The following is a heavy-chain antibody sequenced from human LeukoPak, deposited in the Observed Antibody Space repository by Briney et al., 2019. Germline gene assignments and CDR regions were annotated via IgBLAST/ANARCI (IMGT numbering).Heavy chain of an antibody. Sequence: GGSLRLSCAASGFTFSDYYMSWIRQAPGKGLEWVSYISSSGGTIYYADSVKGRFTISRDNAKNSLFLQMNSLRAEDTAVYYCARGDYYDSSGYYRWGQGTLVTVSS. CDR1: GFTFSDYY. V-gene: IGHV3-11*04. CDR3: ARGDYYDSSGYYR. J-gene: IGHJ5*02. D-gene: IGHD3-22*01. CDR2: ISSSGGTI.